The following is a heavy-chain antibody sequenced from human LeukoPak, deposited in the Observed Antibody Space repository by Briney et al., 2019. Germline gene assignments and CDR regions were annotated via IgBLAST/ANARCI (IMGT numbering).Heavy chain of an antibody. Sequence: SETLSLTCAVYGGSFSGYYWSWIRQPPGKGLEWIGEINHSGSTNYNPSLKSRVTISVDTSKNQFSLKLSSVTAADTAVYCCARARWELLRYFDYWGQGTLVTVSS. D-gene: IGHD1-26*01. J-gene: IGHJ4*02. CDR1: GGSFSGYY. CDR2: INHSGST. CDR3: ARARWELLRYFDY. V-gene: IGHV4-34*01.